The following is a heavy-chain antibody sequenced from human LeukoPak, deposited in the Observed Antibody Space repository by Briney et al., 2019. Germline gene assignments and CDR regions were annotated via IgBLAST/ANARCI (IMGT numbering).Heavy chain of an antibody. J-gene: IGHJ6*03. CDR2: IVHDGNNK. D-gene: IGHD6-19*01. V-gene: IGHV3-30*03. CDR1: GFTFNSYG. CDR3: ATLRKEAVAYYYYYYMDV. Sequence: GGSLRLSCAASGFTFNSYGMHWVRQAPGKGLEWVAVIVHDGNNKYYADSVKGRFIISRDNSKNTLYLQMNSLRAEDTAVYYCATLRKEAVAYYYYYYMDVWGKGTTVTISS.